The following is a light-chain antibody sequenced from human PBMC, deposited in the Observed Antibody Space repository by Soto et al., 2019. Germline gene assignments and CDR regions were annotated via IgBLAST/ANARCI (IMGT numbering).Light chain of an antibody. Sequence: QALVTQEPSFSVSPGRTGTLTYGLSSGSVSTSYYPSWYQQTPGQAPRTLIYSTNTRSSGVPDRFSGSILGNKAALTITGAQADDESDYYCVLYMGSGVWVFGGGTQLTVL. CDR1: SGSVSTSYY. CDR2: STN. V-gene: IGLV8-61*01. J-gene: IGLJ3*02. CDR3: VLYMGSGVWV.